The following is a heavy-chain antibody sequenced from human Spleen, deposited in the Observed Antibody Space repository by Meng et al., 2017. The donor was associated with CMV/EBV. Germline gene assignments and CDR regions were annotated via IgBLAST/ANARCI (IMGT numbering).Heavy chain of an antibody. CDR3: ARGTVVSPGGYYFYGLDV. CDR2: INSDGRDT. D-gene: IGHD4-23*01. J-gene: IGHJ6*02. V-gene: IGHV3-74*01. Sequence: GESLKISCTASGFIFTTYWMHWVCQAPGKGLVWISRINSDGRDTTYADSVEGRLTISRDNAKNTLYLQIYSLRAEDTAVYYCARGTVVSPGGYYFYGLDVWGPGTTVTDSS. CDR1: GFIFTTYW.